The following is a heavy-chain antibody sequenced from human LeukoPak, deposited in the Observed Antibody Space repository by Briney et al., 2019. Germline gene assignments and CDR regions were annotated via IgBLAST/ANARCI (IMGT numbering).Heavy chain of an antibody. D-gene: IGHD5-24*01. CDR2: IYSGGST. CDR3: ARHQGDGYNRKSR. Sequence: GGSLRLSCAASGFTVSSNYMSWVRQAPGKGLEWVSVIYSGGSTYYADSVKGRFTISRDNSKNTLYLQMNSLRAEDTVVYYCARHQGDGYNRKSRWGQGTLVTVSS. CDR1: GFTVSSNY. J-gene: IGHJ4*02. V-gene: IGHV3-53*01.